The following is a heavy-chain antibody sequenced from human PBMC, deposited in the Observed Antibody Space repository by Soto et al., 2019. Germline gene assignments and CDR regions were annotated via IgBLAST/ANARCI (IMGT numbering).Heavy chain of an antibody. CDR2: IKQDGSEK. J-gene: IGHJ6*03. CDR1: GFTFSNYW. V-gene: IGHV3-7*01. CDR3: ATNYYYYMDV. Sequence: EAQLVESGGGLVQPGGSLRLSCAASGFTFSNYWMSWVRQAPGKGLEWVANIKQDGSEKYYVDSVKGRFTISKDNAKNSLDLQMNSRRGEDTATYYCATNYYYYMDVWGKGTTVTVSS.